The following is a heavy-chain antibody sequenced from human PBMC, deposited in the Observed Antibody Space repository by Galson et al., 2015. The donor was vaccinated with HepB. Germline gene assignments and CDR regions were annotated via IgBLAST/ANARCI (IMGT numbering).Heavy chain of an antibody. Sequence: SVKVSCKASGGTFSSYAISWVRQAPGQGLEWMGGIIPILGIANYAQKFQGRVTITADKSTSTAYMELSSLRSEDTAVYYCAREGVVAARGEDAFDIWGQGTMVTVSS. D-gene: IGHD2-15*01. CDR3: AREGVVAARGEDAFDI. V-gene: IGHV1-69*10. CDR2: IIPILGIA. CDR1: GGTFSSYA. J-gene: IGHJ3*02.